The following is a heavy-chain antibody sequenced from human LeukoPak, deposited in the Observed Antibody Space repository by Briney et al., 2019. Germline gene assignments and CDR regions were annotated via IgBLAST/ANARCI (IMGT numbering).Heavy chain of an antibody. CDR3: AKKITYDYGDPHFDY. CDR2: IRSDGTHE. Sequence: GGSLRLSCAASGFTFSSFGMYWVRQAPGKGLEWVAFIRSDGTHEYYGDSVKGRFTISRDNSKNTLSLQMNSLRAEDTAVYYCAKKITYDYGDPHFDYWGQGTLVTVSS. CDR1: GFTFSSFG. J-gene: IGHJ4*02. D-gene: IGHD4-17*01. V-gene: IGHV3-30*02.